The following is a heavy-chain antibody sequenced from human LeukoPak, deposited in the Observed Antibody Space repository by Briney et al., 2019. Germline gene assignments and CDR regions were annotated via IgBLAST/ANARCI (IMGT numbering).Heavy chain of an antibody. CDR2: ISAYNGNT. Sequence: GWISAYNGNTNYAQKLQGRVTMTTDTSTSTAYMELRSLRSDDTAVYYCARVPPYSKWFDPWSQGTLVTVSS. D-gene: IGHD4-11*01. CDR3: ARVPPYSKWFDP. V-gene: IGHV1-18*01. J-gene: IGHJ5*02.